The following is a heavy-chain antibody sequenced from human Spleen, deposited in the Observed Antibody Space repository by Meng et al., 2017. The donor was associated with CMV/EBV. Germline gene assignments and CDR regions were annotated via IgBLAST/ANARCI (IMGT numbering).Heavy chain of an antibody. J-gene: IGHJ4*02. V-gene: IGHV4-39*07. CDR2: INHSGST. Sequence: QAQLQEAGPGLVKPSETLSPTCTVSGGSISSGDYDWSWIRQPPGKGLEWIGEINHSGSTNYNPSLKSRVTISVDTSKNQFSLKLSSVTAADTAVYYCARGRINWNYGIDYWGQGTLVTVSS. CDR3: ARGRINWNYGIDY. CDR1: GGSISSGDYD. D-gene: IGHD1-7*01.